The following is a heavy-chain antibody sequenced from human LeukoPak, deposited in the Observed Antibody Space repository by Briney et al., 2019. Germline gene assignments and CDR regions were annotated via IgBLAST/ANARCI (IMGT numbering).Heavy chain of an antibody. J-gene: IGHJ5*02. CDR2: GSDSGGT. V-gene: IGHV4-34*04. D-gene: IGHD1-26*01. Sequence: SETLSLTCAVYGGSLYGHYWSWIRQSPGKGLEWIGEGSDSGGTKLNPSLKSRATISADTSKNQFSLTLTSVTAADTAVYHCAKNGQSGFSFDPWGQGTLVTVYS. CDR1: GGSLYGHY. CDR3: AKNGQSGFSFDP.